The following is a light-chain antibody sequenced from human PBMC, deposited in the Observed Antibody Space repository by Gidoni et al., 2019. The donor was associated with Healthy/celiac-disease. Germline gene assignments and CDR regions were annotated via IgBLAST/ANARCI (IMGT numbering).Light chain of an antibody. CDR1: QSVSSD. Sequence: ELVLTQSPATLSLSPGERATLSCRASQSVSSDLAWYQQKPGQAPRLLMYDASNRATGIPARFSGSGSGTDFTLTISSLEPEDCAVYYCQQRGNWPSLTFGGGTKVEIK. CDR3: QQRGNWPSLT. CDR2: DAS. J-gene: IGKJ4*01. V-gene: IGKV3-11*01.